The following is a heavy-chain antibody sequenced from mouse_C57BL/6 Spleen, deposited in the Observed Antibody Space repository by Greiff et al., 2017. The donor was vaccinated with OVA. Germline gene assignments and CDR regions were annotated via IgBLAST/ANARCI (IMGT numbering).Heavy chain of an antibody. Sequence: QVQLQQSGAELARPGASVKLSCKASGYTFTSSGISWVKQRTGQGLEWIGEIYPRSGNTYYNEKFKGKATLTADKSSSTAYMELRSLTSEDAAVYFCARGEGGYDVYAMDYWGQGTSVTVSS. J-gene: IGHJ4*01. CDR3: ARGEGGYDVYAMDY. CDR1: GYTFTSSG. D-gene: IGHD2-2*01. CDR2: IYPRSGNT. V-gene: IGHV1-81*01.